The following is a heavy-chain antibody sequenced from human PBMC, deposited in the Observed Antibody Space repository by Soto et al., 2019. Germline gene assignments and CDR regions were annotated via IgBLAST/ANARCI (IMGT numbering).Heavy chain of an antibody. CDR3: ARPHYDSNTFYSFFDY. D-gene: IGHD3-22*01. Sequence: PSETLSLTCGVSGESFSGYYWSWIRQPPGKGLEWIGQIFHGGGTNYSPSLKSRVTISVDTSKNQFSLELGSVTAADTAVYYCARPHYDSNTFYSFFDYWGQGTLVTVSS. CDR1: GESFSGYY. J-gene: IGHJ4*02. V-gene: IGHV4-34*12. CDR2: IFHGGGT.